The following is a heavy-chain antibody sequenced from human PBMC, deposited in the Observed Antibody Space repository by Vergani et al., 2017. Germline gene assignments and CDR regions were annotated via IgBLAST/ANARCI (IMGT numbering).Heavy chain of an antibody. Sequence: QVQLVQSGAEVKKPGASVKVSCKASGYTFTSYYMHWVRQAPGQGLEWMGMINPSGGSTSFAQKFQGRVTLTRDTSPSTIYMELSSLRSEDTALYYCARGDIVVVAAATDWFDPWGQGTLVTVSS. CDR2: INPSGGST. D-gene: IGHD2-2*01. V-gene: IGHV1-46*01. CDR1: GYTFTSYY. CDR3: ARGDIVVVAAATDWFDP. J-gene: IGHJ5*02.